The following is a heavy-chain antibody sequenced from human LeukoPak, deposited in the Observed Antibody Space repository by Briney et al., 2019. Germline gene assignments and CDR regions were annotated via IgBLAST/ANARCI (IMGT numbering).Heavy chain of an antibody. D-gene: IGHD2-15*01. V-gene: IGHV4-34*01. J-gene: IGHJ6*03. CDR2: INHSGST. CDR3: ARDGCGGSCFHYYYYYMDV. CDR1: GGSFSGYY. Sequence: SETLSLTCAVYGGSFSGYYWSWIRQPPGKRLEWIAEINHSGSTSYNPSLKSRVTISVDTSRNQFSLKLSSVTAADTAVYYCARDGCGGSCFHYYYYYMDVWGKGTTVTISS.